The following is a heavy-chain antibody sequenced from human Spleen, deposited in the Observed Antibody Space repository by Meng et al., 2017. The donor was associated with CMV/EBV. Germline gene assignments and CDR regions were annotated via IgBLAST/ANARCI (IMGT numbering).Heavy chain of an antibody. CDR3: AKGGRIVGATDYFDY. J-gene: IGHJ4*02. D-gene: IGHD1-26*01. CDR2: IWYDGSNK. CDR1: GFTFSSYG. Sequence: LSLTCAASGFTFSSYGMHWVRQAPGKGLEWVAVIWYDGSNKYYADSVKGRFTISRDNSKNTLYLQMNSLRAEDTAVYYCAKGGRIVGATDYFDYWGQGTLVTVSS. V-gene: IGHV3-33*06.